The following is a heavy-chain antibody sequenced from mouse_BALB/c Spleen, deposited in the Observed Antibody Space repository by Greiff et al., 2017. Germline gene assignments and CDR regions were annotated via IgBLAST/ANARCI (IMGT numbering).Heavy chain of an antibody. J-gene: IGHJ4*01. Sequence: VQLQQSAAELARPGASVKMSCKASGYTFTSYTMHWVKQRPGQGLEWIGYINPSSGYTEYNQKFKDKTTLTADKSSSTAYMQLSSLTSEDSAVYYCARWGYGNYDAMDYWGQGTSVTVSS. D-gene: IGHD2-1*01. CDR2: INPSSGYT. V-gene: IGHV1-4*02. CDR3: ARWGYGNYDAMDY. CDR1: GYTFTSYT.